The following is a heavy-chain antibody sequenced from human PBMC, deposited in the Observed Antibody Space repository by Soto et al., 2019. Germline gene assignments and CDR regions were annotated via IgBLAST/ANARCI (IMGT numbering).Heavy chain of an antibody. V-gene: IGHV3-15*01. CDR3: TTGGAARPNYYYYFMDV. CDR2: IKSKTDGGTT. Sequence: GGSLRLSCAASGFTFSNAWMSWVRQAPGKGLEWVGRIKSKTDGGTTDYAAPVKGRFTISRDDSKNTLYLQMNSLKTEDTAVYYCTTGGAARPNYYYYFMDVWGKGTTVTVSS. J-gene: IGHJ6*03. CDR1: GFTFSNAW. D-gene: IGHD6-6*01.